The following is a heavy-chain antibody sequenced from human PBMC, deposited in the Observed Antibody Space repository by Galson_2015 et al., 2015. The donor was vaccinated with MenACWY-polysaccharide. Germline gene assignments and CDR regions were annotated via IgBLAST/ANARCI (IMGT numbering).Heavy chain of an antibody. D-gene: IGHD6-13*01. Sequence: SLRLSCAASGFTFTNYAMSWVRQTPGEGLEWVSAITVSGDNTHYADSVKGRFAISRDNSKNTLSLQMNSLRTEDTAVYYCAKGLRGPAAGTDYFDYWGQGTLVTVSS. CDR2: ITVSGDNT. CDR1: GFTFTNYA. J-gene: IGHJ4*02. CDR3: AKGLRGPAAGTDYFDY. V-gene: IGHV3-23*01.